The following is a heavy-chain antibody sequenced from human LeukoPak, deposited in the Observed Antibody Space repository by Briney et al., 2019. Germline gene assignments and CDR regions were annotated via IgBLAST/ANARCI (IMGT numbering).Heavy chain of an antibody. CDR2: IRAYNGNT. J-gene: IGHJ5*02. CDR3: ARGGIGYCSGGSCPYNWFDP. V-gene: IGHV1-18*01. D-gene: IGHD2-15*01. Sequence: GSLKLSCKASGYTFTNYGISWVRQAPGQGLEWMASIRAYNGNTYYAENLQGRVTISRDTSTSTLYMELRSLRSDDTAVYYCARGGIGYCSGGSCPYNWFDPWGRGNLVTVS. CDR1: GYTFTNYG.